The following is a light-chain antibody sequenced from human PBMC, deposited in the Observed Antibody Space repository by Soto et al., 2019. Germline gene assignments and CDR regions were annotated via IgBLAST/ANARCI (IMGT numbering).Light chain of an antibody. V-gene: IGKV1-5*03. J-gene: IGKJ1*01. CDR2: KAS. CDR3: QQYSTYWT. CDR1: QSISSW. Sequence: DIQMTQSPSTLSASVGDRFTITCRASQSISSWLAWYQQKPGKAPRLLIYKASTLESGVPSRFSGSGSGTDFTLTISSLQPDDFATYYCQQYSTYWTFGQGTKVDIK.